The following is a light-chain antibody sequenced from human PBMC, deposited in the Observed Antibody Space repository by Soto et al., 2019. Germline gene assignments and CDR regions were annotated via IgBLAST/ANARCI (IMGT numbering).Light chain of an antibody. CDR2: GAS. V-gene: IGKV1-27*01. Sequence: MQMTQSPSSLSASVGDRVTITCRASRDVGHFLAWYQQKPGKPPYLLMSGASTLRLGVPSRFSGSGSGTDFTLIISSLQPEDVATYYCQNYDGAPLTFGGGTRVEIK. CDR3: QNYDGAPLT. J-gene: IGKJ4*01. CDR1: RDVGHF.